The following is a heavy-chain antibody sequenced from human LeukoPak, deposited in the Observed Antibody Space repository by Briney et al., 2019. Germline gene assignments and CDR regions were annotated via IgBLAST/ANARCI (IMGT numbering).Heavy chain of an antibody. CDR2: ITWNSANI. D-gene: IGHD6-19*01. CDR3: AEDGVGSGWSEIDF. J-gene: IGHJ4*02. CDR1: GFTFSSYA. Sequence: GGSLRLSCAASGFTFSSYAMSWVRQAPGKGLEWVSGITWNSANIAYADSVKGRFTISRDNAKNSLHLQMNNLRIEDTALYYCAEDGVGSGWSEIDFWGQGTLVTVAS. V-gene: IGHV3-9*01.